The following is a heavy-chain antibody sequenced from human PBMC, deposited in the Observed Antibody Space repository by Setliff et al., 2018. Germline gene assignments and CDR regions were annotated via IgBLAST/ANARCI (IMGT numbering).Heavy chain of an antibody. Sequence: LRLSCAASGFSFTTYAMSWVRQAPGKGLEWVSGVSGSGGSTFYADSVKGRFTISRDNSKNTIYLQMNSLRADDTAVYYCARDATYYYDTSGHYSDYFDYWAQGTLVTVSS. V-gene: IGHV3-23*01. D-gene: IGHD3-22*01. CDR2: VSGSGGST. CDR1: GFSFTTYA. J-gene: IGHJ4*02. CDR3: ARDATYYYDTSGHYSDYFDY.